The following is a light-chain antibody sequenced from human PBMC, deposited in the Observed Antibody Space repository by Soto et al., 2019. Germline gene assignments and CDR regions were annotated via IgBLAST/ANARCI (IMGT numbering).Light chain of an antibody. CDR3: QQRINWPRT. J-gene: IGKJ1*01. CDR2: GAS. CDR1: RSIRNF. Sequence: IMFFQSPGTLSLSPGARATLSWRTVRSIRNFLAWYQQRPGQAPRLLIYGASNRVAGIPPRFSGSGSGTDFTLTISSLEPEDFAAYYCQQRINWPRTFGQGTKVDIK. V-gene: IGKV3-11*01.